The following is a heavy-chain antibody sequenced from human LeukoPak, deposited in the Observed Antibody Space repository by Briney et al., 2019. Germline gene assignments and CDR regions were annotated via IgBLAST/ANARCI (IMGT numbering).Heavy chain of an antibody. CDR2: IKQDGSEK. J-gene: IGHJ4*02. CDR3: AKNSRKYGDYGAYDY. V-gene: IGHV3-7*01. D-gene: IGHD4-17*01. Sequence: GGSLRLSCAASGFTFSSYWMSWVRQAPGKGLEWVANIKQDGSEKYYVDSVKGRFTISRDNAKNSLYLQMNSLRAEDTAVYYCAKNSRKYGDYGAYDYWGQGTLVTVSS. CDR1: GFTFSSYW.